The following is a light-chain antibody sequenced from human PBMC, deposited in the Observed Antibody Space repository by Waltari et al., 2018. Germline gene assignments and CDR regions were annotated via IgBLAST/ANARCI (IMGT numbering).Light chain of an antibody. Sequence: DIQMTQSPSSLFASVGDTVTITCRASHSVDHYLNWYQQRPGKAPKLLIYGAANLQSGVPSRFSGSGSGTDFTLIIRSLQSEDSATYFCQQSHTTPWTFGLGTRVEVK. CDR1: HSVDHY. J-gene: IGKJ1*01. V-gene: IGKV1-39*01. CDR3: QQSHTTPWT. CDR2: GAA.